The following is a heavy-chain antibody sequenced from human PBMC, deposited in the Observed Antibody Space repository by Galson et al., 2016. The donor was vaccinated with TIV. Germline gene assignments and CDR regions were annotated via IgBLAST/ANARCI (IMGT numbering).Heavy chain of an antibody. CDR1: GFSLGTRGMR. Sequence: PALVTPTQTLTLTCSFSGFSLGTRGMRVSWIRQPPGKALEWLARIDWDDDKFYSTSLKTRLTISKDPSKDQVVLTMTNMDPIDTATYYCARMSALGGVIDYWGQGTLVTVSS. CDR3: ARMSALGGVIDY. CDR2: IDWDDDK. J-gene: IGHJ4*02. V-gene: IGHV2-70*04. D-gene: IGHD3-16*01.